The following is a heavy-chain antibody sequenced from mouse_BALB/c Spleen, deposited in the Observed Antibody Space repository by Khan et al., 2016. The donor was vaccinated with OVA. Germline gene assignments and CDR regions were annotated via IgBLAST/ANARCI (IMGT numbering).Heavy chain of an antibody. CDR1: GFTFNSYG. CDR3: ATSYFYGYYFDY. J-gene: IGHJ2*01. CDR2: ISGDSNTI. D-gene: IGHD1-1*01. Sequence: EVELVESGGGLVQPGRSQKLSCAASGFTFNSYGMHWVRQAPEKGLAWVAYISGDSNTIYYADTVKGRFTISRDNPKNTLFLQMTSLMSEDTAMYYCATSYFYGYYFDYWGPGTTLTVS. V-gene: IGHV5-17*02.